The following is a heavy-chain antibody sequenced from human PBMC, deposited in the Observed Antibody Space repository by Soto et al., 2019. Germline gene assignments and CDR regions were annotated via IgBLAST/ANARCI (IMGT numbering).Heavy chain of an antibody. CDR2: IIPIFGTA. J-gene: IGHJ4*02. V-gene: IGHV1-69*01. D-gene: IGHD6-19*01. CDR3: ARSSGWYNPYYFDY. Sequence: QVQLVQSGAEVKKPGSSVKVSCKASGGTFSSYAISWVRQAPGPGLEWMGGIIPIFGTATYAQKFQGRVTITADDSTSTAYMELSSLRSEDTAVYYCARSSGWYNPYYFDYWGQGTLVTVSS. CDR1: GGTFSSYA.